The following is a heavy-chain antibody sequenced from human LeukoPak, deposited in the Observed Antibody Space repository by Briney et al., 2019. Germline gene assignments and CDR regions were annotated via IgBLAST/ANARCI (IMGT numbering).Heavy chain of an antibody. CDR1: GFTFSSYS. Sequence: PGGSLRLSCAASGFTFSSYSMNWVRQAPGKGLEWVSSISSSGSTIYYADSVKGRFTISRDNAKNSLYLQMNSLRAEDTAVYYCARDFFDYYGSGSYDYWGQGTLVTVSS. V-gene: IGHV3-21*04. CDR2: ISSSGSTI. J-gene: IGHJ4*02. CDR3: ARDFFDYYGSGSYDY. D-gene: IGHD3-10*01.